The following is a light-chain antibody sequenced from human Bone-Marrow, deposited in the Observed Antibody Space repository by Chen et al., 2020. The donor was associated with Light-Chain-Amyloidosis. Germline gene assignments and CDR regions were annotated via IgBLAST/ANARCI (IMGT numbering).Light chain of an antibody. Sequence: EIVLTQSPATLSLSPGERAILSCRASQSVGTYLAWYHQKPGQAPRLLIYDASHRATGIPARFSGSGSGTDFTLTLSSLEPEDFAVYYCQQRSNWPPSITFGQGTRLEMK. V-gene: IGKV3-11*01. CDR3: QQRSNWPPSIT. J-gene: IGKJ5*01. CDR2: DAS. CDR1: QSVGTY.